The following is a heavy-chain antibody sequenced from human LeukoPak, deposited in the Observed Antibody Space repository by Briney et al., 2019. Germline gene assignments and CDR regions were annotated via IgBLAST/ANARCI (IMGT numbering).Heavy chain of an antibody. CDR3: AREIAVKYSGSTNYHFDY. CDR2: ISGSGGST. D-gene: IGHD1-26*01. V-gene: IGHV3-23*01. CDR1: GFTFSSYA. J-gene: IGHJ4*02. Sequence: PGGSLRLSCAASGFTFSSYAMSWVRQAPGKGLEWVSAISGSGGSTYYADSVKGRFTISRDNSKNTLYLQMNSLRAEDTAVYYCAREIAVKYSGSTNYHFDYWGQGTLVTVSS.